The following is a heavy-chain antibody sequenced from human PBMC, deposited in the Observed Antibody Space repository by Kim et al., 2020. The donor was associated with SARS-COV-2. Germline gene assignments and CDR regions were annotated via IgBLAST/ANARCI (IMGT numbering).Heavy chain of an antibody. CDR3: ARCPLSMTMVRGMITTALLSTNHLDV. CDR1: GFNFNTYS. V-gene: IGHV3-48*02. D-gene: IGHD3-10*01. J-gene: IGHJ6*01. Sequence: GGSLRLSCAASGFNFNTYSMNWVRQAPGKGLEWVSYISSSSTTMDYADSVRGRFTISRDNAKNSLLLQMNSLRDEDTAVYYCARCPLSMTMVRGMITTALLSTNHLDVWGQGTRVTVPS. CDR2: ISSSSTTM.